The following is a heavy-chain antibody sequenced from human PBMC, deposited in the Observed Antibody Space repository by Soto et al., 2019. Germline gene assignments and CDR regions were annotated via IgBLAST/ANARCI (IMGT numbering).Heavy chain of an antibody. CDR1: GYSFTSYW. CDR2: IYPGDSDT. V-gene: IGHV5-51*01. CDR3: ARQGHYDSSGYYYFDY. D-gene: IGHD3-22*01. J-gene: IGHJ4*02. Sequence: GESLKISCKGSGYSFTSYWIGWVRQMPGKGLEWMGIIYPGDSDTRYSPSFQGQVTISADKSISTAYLQWSSLKASDTAMYYCARQGHYDSSGYYYFDYWGQGTLVTVSS.